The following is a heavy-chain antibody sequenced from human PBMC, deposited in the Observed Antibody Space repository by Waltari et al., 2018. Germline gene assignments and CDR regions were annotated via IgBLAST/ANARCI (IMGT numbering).Heavy chain of an antibody. Sequence: QVQLVDSGGGVVQPGRSLRLSCAASGFTFSNSGMHWVRQAPGKGLEWVALIWYDGSNKHYADSVKGRFTISRDNSKNTLYLEMNSLRVEDTAVYYCVSGGWGFYFDYWGQGTVVTVSS. D-gene: IGHD7-27*01. CDR2: IWYDGSNK. V-gene: IGHV3-33*01. CDR3: VSGGWGFYFDY. J-gene: IGHJ4*02. CDR1: GFTFSNSG.